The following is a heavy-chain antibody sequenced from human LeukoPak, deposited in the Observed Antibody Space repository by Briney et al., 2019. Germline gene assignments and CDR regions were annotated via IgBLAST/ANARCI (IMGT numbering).Heavy chain of an antibody. Sequence: SETLSLTCTVFGGSISSYYWNWIRQSPGKGVEWIAYMFYNVSTNYNPSLKSRVTISVATSKNQFSLKLNSMTAADTAVYYCARAGQYIADYFDYWGQGTLVTVSS. V-gene: IGHV4-59*01. CDR3: ARAGQYIADYFDY. J-gene: IGHJ4*02. CDR1: GGSISSYY. CDR2: MFYNVST. D-gene: IGHD1-1*01.